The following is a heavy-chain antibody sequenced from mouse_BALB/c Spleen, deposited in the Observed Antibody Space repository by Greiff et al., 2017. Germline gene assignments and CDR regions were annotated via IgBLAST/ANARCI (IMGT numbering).Heavy chain of an antibody. CDR1: GFTFSSYG. CDR2: ISSGGSYT. Sequence: EVQRVESGGDLVKPGGSLKLSCAASGFTFSSYGMSWVRQTPDKRLEWVATISSGGSYTYYTESVKGRFTISRDNAKNTLYLQMSSLKSEDTAMYYCARLDYDYDFFDYRGEGTTLTVSS. V-gene: IGHV5-6*01. CDR3: ARLDYDYDFFDY. D-gene: IGHD2-4*01. J-gene: IGHJ2*01.